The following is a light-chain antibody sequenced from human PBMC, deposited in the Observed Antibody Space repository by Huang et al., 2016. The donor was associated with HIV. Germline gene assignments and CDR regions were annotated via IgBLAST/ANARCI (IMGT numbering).Light chain of an antibody. CDR1: QSLLYSSNNKNY. Sequence: DIVMTQSPDSLAVSLGERATINCKSSQSLLYSSNNKNYLAWYQQKPGQPPKLLIYGATTRESGGPDRFSGSGSETDFTLTISSLQAEDVAVYYCHQYYATGTFGQGTKVEI. J-gene: IGKJ1*01. V-gene: IGKV4-1*01. CDR2: GAT. CDR3: HQYYATGT.